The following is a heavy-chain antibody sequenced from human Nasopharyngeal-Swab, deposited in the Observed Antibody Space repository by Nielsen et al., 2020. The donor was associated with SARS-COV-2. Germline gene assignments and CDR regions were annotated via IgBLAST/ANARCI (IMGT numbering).Heavy chain of an antibody. Sequence: GESLKISCTASGLTFSSSTMSWVRQAPGKGPEWVSAFADNDNKTYYAGSVKGRFTISRDNSNSMLFLQMSSLRVEDTALYYCVKEGPRGYAAWWGRGTLVTVSP. CDR2: FADNDNKT. D-gene: IGHD3-22*01. CDR1: GLTFSSST. J-gene: IGHJ4*02. CDR3: VKEGPRGYAAW. V-gene: IGHV3-23*01.